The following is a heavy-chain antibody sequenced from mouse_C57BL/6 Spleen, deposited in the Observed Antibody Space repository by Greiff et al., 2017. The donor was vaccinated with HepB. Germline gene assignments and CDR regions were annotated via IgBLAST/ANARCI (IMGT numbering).Heavy chain of an antibody. Sequence: EVKLMESGPGLVKPSQSLSLTCSVTGYSITSGYYWNWIRQFPGNKLEWMGYISYDGSNNYNPSLKNRISITRDTSKNQFFLKLNSVTTEDTATYYCATTTTVVERTFDYWGQGTTLTVSS. V-gene: IGHV3-6*01. CDR3: ATTTTVVERTFDY. J-gene: IGHJ2*01. CDR2: ISYDGSN. D-gene: IGHD1-1*01. CDR1: GYSITSGYY.